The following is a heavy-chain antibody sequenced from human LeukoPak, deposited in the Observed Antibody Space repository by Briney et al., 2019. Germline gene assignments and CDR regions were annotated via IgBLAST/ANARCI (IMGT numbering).Heavy chain of an antibody. CDR3: ARGHYGDDDAFDI. CDR1: GGTFSSYA. V-gene: IGHV1-69*04. Sequence: ASVKVSCKASGGTFSSYAISGVRQAPGQGLEWMGRIIPILGIANYAQKFQGRVTITADKSTSTAYMELSSLRSEDTAVYYCARGHYGDDDAFDIWGQGTMVTVSS. D-gene: IGHD4-17*01. CDR2: IIPILGIA. J-gene: IGHJ3*02.